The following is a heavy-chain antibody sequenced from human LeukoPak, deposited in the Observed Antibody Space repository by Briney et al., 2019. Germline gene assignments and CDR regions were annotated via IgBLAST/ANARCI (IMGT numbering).Heavy chain of an antibody. V-gene: IGHV1-18*01. CDR3: ARLRYSSSWEYGYYYGMDV. J-gene: IGHJ6*02. Sequence: EASVKVSCKASGYTFTSYGISWVRQAPGQGLEWMGWISAYNGNTNYAQKFQGRVTITADESTSTAYMELSSLRSEDTAVYYCARLRYSSSWEYGYYYGMDVWGQGTTVTVSS. CDR1: GYTFTSYG. D-gene: IGHD6-13*01. CDR2: ISAYNGNT.